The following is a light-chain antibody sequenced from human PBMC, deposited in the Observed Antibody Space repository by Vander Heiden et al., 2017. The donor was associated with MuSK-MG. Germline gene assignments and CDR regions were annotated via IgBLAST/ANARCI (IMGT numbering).Light chain of an antibody. CDR3: QQLNSSPNT. CDR2: AAS. J-gene: IGKJ2*01. Sequence: DIQLTQSPSFLSASVGDRVTITCRASQGISSYVAWYQQKPGKAPKLLIYAASTLKSGVPSRFSGSGSGTEFTLTISSLQPEDFATYYCQQLNSSPNTFGQGTKMEIK. V-gene: IGKV1-9*01. CDR1: QGISSY.